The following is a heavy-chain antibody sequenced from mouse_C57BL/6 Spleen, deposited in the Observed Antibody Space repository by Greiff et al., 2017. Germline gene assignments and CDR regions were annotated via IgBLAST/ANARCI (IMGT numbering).Heavy chain of an antibody. CDR2: IYPGDGDT. J-gene: IGHJ1*03. D-gene: IGHD2-1*01. Sequence: QVQLQQSGAELVKPGASVKISCKASGYAFSSYWMNWVKQRPGKGLEWIGQIYPGDGDTNYNRKFKGKATLTADKSSSTACMQLSGLTSDDAAVCFCARVTFDVWGTGTTGTVAS. CDR3: ARVTFDV. CDR1: GYAFSSYW. V-gene: IGHV1-80*01.